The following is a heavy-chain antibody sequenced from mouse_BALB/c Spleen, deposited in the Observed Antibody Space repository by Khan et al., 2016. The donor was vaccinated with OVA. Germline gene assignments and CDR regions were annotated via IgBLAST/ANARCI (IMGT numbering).Heavy chain of an antibody. CDR3: DRPAYDGYYDY. Sequence: QVQLQQSGPELVRPGVSVKISCKGSGYTFTDYAMYWVKQSHAKSLEWIGLISTYSGSTNYNQKFKGKVTMTVDKSSSAAYMELARLTSEDSAIYYCDRPAYDGYYDYWGQGTTLTVSS. D-gene: IGHD2-3*01. J-gene: IGHJ2*01. V-gene: IGHV1S137*01. CDR2: ISTYSGST. CDR1: GYTFTDYA.